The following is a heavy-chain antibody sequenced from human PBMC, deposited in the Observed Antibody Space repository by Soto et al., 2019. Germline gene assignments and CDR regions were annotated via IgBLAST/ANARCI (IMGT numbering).Heavy chain of an antibody. CDR1: GGSISSGGYY. Sequence: QVQLQESGPGLVKPSQTLSPTCTVSGGSISSGGYYWSWIRQHPGKGLEWIGYIYYSGSTYYNPSLKSRVTISVDTSKNQFSLKLSSVTAADTAVYYCARDPRSGYDSSGYYYTGAFDIWGQGTMVTVSS. D-gene: IGHD3-22*01. V-gene: IGHV4-31*03. J-gene: IGHJ3*02. CDR3: ARDPRSGYDSSGYYYTGAFDI. CDR2: IYYSGST.